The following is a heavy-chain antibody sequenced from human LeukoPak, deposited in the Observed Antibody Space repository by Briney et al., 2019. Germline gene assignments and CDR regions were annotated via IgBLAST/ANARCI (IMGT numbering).Heavy chain of an antibody. CDR3: ARDPGYSYGRNWFDP. CDR1: GGSISSSSYY. Sequence: SETLSLTCTVSGGSISSSSYYWGWIRQPPGKGLEWIGSIYYSGSTYYNPSLKSRVTISVDTSKNQFSLKLSSVTAADTAVYYCARDPGYSYGRNWFDPWGQGTLVTVSS. D-gene: IGHD5-18*01. J-gene: IGHJ5*02. CDR2: IYYSGST. V-gene: IGHV4-39*07.